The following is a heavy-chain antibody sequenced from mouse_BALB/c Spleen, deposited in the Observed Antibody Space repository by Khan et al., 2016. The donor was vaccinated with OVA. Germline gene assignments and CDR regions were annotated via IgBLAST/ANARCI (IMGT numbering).Heavy chain of an antibody. CDR1: GYSFTGYF. J-gene: IGHJ2*01. CDR3: ARIYGRDFDY. D-gene: IGHD1-1*01. Sequence: VQLQQSGPELVKPGASVKISCKASGYSFTGYFMHWVMQSHGKSLEWIGRINPHFGETFYNQKFVGKATLTVDDSSSTAHMELRSLASEDSAVYYCARIYGRDFDYWGQGTTLTVSS. V-gene: IGHV1-20*02. CDR2: INPHFGET.